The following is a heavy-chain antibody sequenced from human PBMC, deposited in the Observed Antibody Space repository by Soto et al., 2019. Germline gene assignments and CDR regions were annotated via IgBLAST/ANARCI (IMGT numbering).Heavy chain of an antibody. V-gene: IGHV3-73*01. D-gene: IGHD2-21*02. J-gene: IGHJ4*02. CDR3: TRRDCSGGDCYSDFDY. CDR1: GFRFSGSD. CDR2: IKTKAENYAT. Sequence: GGSLRLSCAASGFRFSGSDIHWVRQASGEGLEWVGRIKTKAENYATALAASVRGRFSLSRDDSRNTAYLEMNSLETEDTAVYYCTRRDCSGGDCYSDFDYWGQGALVTVSS.